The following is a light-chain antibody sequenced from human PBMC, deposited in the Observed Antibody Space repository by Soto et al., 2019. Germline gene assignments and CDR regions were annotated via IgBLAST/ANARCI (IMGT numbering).Light chain of an antibody. CDR2: ANS. Sequence: QSVLTQPPSVSGAPGQRVTITCTGSRSNIGAGYDVHWYQQLPGTAPKVLIYANSNRPSGVPDRFSGSKSGTSASLAITGLAAEDEADYYCQSYDSSLSVVFGGGTKLTVL. V-gene: IGLV1-40*01. CDR1: RSNIGAGYD. J-gene: IGLJ2*01. CDR3: QSYDSSLSVV.